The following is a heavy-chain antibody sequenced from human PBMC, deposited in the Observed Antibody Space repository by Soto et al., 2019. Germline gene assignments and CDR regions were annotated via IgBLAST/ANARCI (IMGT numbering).Heavy chain of an antibody. Sequence: GGSLRLSCAASGFTFSSYSMNWVRQAPGKGLEWVSSISSSSSCIYYADSVKGRFTISRDNSKNSLYLQMNSLRAEDTAVYYCARFDIVVVVAATLFDYWGQGTLVTVSS. CDR1: GFTFSSYS. J-gene: IGHJ4*02. CDR2: ISSSSSCI. D-gene: IGHD2-15*01. V-gene: IGHV3-21*04. CDR3: ARFDIVVVVAATLFDY.